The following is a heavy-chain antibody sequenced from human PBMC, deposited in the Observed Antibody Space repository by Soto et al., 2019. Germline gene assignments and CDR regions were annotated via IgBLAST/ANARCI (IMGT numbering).Heavy chain of an antibody. J-gene: IGHJ4*02. Sequence: GASVKVSCKASGYTFTGYYMHWVRQAPGQGLEWMGWINPNSGGTNYAQKFQGWVTMTRDTSISTAYMELSRLRSDDTAVYYCARDPGIVGANTTGLFDYWGQGTLVTVSS. CDR2: INPNSGGT. CDR1: GYTFTGYY. V-gene: IGHV1-2*04. D-gene: IGHD1-26*01. CDR3: ARDPGIVGANTTGLFDY.